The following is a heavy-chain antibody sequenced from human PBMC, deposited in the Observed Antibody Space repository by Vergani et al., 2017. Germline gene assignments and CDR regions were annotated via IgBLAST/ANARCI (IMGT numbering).Heavy chain of an antibody. CDR3: ARDCGILIPLVYYYGMDV. D-gene: IGHD2-8*01. Sequence: QVQLQESGPGLVKPSETLSLTCTVSGGSISSYYWSWIRQPPGKGLEWIGYIYYSGSTNYNPSLKSRVTISVDTSKNQFSLKLSSVTAADTAVYYCARDCGILIPLVYYYGMDVWGQGTTVTVSS. J-gene: IGHJ6*02. V-gene: IGHV4-59*01. CDR1: GGSISSYY. CDR2: IYYSGST.